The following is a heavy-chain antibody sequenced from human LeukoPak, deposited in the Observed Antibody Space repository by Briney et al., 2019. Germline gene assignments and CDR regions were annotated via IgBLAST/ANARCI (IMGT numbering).Heavy chain of an antibody. D-gene: IGHD6-19*01. Sequence: PSETLSLTCTVSGGSISSNNYYWVWIRQPPGTGLEGSGSIYYSGSTYYNPSLKSRVTISVDTSKNQFSLKLNSVTAADTAVFYCASSTWYSSGPSFWGQGTMVTVSS. J-gene: IGHJ3*01. V-gene: IGHV4-39*07. CDR1: GGSISSNNYY. CDR2: IYYSGST. CDR3: ASSTWYSSGPSF.